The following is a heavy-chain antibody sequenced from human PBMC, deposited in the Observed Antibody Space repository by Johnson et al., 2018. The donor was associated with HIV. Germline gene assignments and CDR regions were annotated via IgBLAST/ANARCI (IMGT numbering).Heavy chain of an antibody. Sequence: VQVVESGGGLVQSGGSLRLSCEASGFTVSSNYMSWVRQAPGKGLEWVSVIYSGGSAFYADSVKGRFIISRDNSKNTLYLQMNRLRVEDTAMYFCARRIIFCGGDCYSDGVDIWGQGTMVTVSS. J-gene: IGHJ3*02. V-gene: IGHV3-66*01. CDR3: ARRIIFCGGDCYSDGVDI. D-gene: IGHD2-21*02. CDR1: GFTVSSNY. CDR2: IYSGGSA.